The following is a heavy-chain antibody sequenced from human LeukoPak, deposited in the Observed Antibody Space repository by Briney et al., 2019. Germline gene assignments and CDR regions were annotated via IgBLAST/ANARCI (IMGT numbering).Heavy chain of an antibody. CDR1: GGSISSYY. J-gene: IGHJ4*02. CDR3: ARGNSSGYYAFDY. CDR2: INHSGST. V-gene: IGHV4-34*01. D-gene: IGHD3-22*01. Sequence: SETLSLTCTVSGGSISSYYWSWIRQPPGKGLEWIGEINHSGSTNYNPSLKSRVTISVDTSKNQFSLKLSSVTAADTAVYYCARGNSSGYYAFDYWGQGTLVTVSS.